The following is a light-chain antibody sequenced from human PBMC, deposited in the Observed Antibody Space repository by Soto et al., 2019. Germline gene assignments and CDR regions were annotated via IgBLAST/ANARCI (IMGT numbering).Light chain of an antibody. CDR1: QRTSGW. V-gene: IGKV1-5*01. CDR2: DAS. J-gene: IGKJ1*01. Sequence: DIKMSKTPATLSAFVGDRVTLTCRASQRTSGWLAWYQQKPGKAPKLLIYDASNLESGVPSRFSGSGSGTEFTLTISSLQPDDFATYYCQQYNSYSRTFGQGTKVDIK. CDR3: QQYNSYSRT.